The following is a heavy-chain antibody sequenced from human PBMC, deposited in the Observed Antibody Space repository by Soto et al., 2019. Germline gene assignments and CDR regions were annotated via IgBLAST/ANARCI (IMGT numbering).Heavy chain of an antibody. Sequence: EVQLVESGGGLVKPGGSLRLSCAASGFTFSSHNMNWVRQAPGKGLEWISFISVSSGDIYYAESVKGRFTISRDNAKNSLYLQMNRLRAEDTAVYYCVRGGFSNYAGDYWGQGTLVTVSS. CDR1: GFTFSSHN. CDR3: VRGGFSNYAGDY. CDR2: ISVSSGDI. J-gene: IGHJ4*02. V-gene: IGHV3-21*06. D-gene: IGHD4-4*01.